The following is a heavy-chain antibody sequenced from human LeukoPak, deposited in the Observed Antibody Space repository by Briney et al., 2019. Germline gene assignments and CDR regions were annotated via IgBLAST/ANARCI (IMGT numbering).Heavy chain of an antibody. CDR2: IYYSGST. CDR3: ARGVTGGWYGDFQH. Sequence: SETLPLTCTVSGGSINTYFWSWIRQPPGKGLEWIGYIYYSGSTNYNPSLKSRVTISVDTSKNQFSLKLSSVTAADTAVYYCARGVTGGWYGDFQHWGQGTLVTVSS. CDR1: GGSINTYF. D-gene: IGHD6-19*01. V-gene: IGHV4-59*01. J-gene: IGHJ1*01.